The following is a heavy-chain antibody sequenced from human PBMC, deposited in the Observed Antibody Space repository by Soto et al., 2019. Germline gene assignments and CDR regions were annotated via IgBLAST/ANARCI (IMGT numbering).Heavy chain of an antibody. Sequence: GGSLRLSCAASGFTFSSYAMSWVRQAPGKGLEWVSAISGSGGSTYYADSVKGRFTISRDNSKNTLYLQMNSLRAEDTAVYYCAKVGCSSTRCYVFDPWGQGTLVTVSS. V-gene: IGHV3-23*01. CDR3: AKVGCSSTRCYVFDP. J-gene: IGHJ5*02. CDR2: ISGSGGST. CDR1: GFTFSSYA. D-gene: IGHD2-2*01.